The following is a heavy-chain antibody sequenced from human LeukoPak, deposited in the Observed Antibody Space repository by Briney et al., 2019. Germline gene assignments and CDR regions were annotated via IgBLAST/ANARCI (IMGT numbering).Heavy chain of an antibody. CDR1: GYSISSGSYY. V-gene: IGHV4-61*02. Sequence: SETLSLTCTVSGYSISSGSYYWSWIRQPAGKGLEWIGRIYTSGSTNYNPSLKSRVTISVDTSKNQFSLKLSSVTAADTAVYYCAGFYDYGGNDAFDIWGQGTMVTVSS. CDR3: AGFYDYGGNDAFDI. CDR2: IYTSGST. D-gene: IGHD4-23*01. J-gene: IGHJ3*02.